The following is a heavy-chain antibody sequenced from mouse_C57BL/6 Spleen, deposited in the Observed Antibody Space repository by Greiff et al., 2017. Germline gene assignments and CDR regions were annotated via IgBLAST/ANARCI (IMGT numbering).Heavy chain of an antibody. CDR2: IDPSDSYT. Sequence: QVQLKQPGAELVMPGASVKLSCKASGYTFTSYWMHWVKQRPGQGLEWIGEIDPSDSYTNYNQKFQGKFTLTVDKSSSTAYMQLSSLTSEDSAVYYCARAYYSKAWFAYWGQGTLVTVSA. CDR3: ARAYYSKAWFAY. D-gene: IGHD2-5*01. V-gene: IGHV1-69*01. J-gene: IGHJ3*01. CDR1: GYTFTSYW.